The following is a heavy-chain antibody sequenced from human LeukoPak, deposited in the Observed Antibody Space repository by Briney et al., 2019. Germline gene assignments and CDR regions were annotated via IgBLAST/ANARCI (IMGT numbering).Heavy chain of an antibody. CDR2: ISSSGSTI. D-gene: IGHD3-10*01. Sequence: PGGSLRLSCAASGFTFSSYAMSWVRQTPGKGLEWVSYISSSGSTIYYADSVKGRFTISRDNAKNSLYLQMNSLRAEDTAVYYCARVLLWFGELLSYYYYGMDVWGQGTTVTVSS. V-gene: IGHV3-48*04. CDR1: GFTFSSYA. CDR3: ARVLLWFGELLSYYYYGMDV. J-gene: IGHJ6*02.